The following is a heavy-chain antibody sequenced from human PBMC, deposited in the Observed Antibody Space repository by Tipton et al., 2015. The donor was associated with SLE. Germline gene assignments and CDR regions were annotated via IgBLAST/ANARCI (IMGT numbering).Heavy chain of an antibody. CDR3: AKDAGNYYGSGSYPDY. Sequence: SLRLSCAASGFTLSSYGMYWVRQAPGKGLEWVAVIWYDGSNKYYADSVKGRFTISRDNSKNTLYLQMNSLRAEDTAVYYCAKDAGNYYGSGSYPDYWGQGTLVTVSS. D-gene: IGHD3-10*01. CDR2: IWYDGSNK. CDR1: GFTLSSYG. J-gene: IGHJ4*02. V-gene: IGHV3-33*06.